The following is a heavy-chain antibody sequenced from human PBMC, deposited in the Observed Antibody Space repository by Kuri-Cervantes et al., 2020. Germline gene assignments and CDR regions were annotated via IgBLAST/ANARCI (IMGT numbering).Heavy chain of an antibody. J-gene: IGHJ4*02. CDR2: ISYDGSNK. CDR3: ARDAFVVVPAAMGSYFDY. Sequence: GGSLRLSCAASGFTFSSYAMHWVRQAPGKGLEWVAVISYDGSNKYYADSVKGRFTISRDNSKNTLYLQMNSLRAEDTAVYYCARDAFVVVPAAMGSYFDYWGQGTLVTVSS. V-gene: IGHV3-30-3*01. D-gene: IGHD2-2*01. CDR1: GFTFSSYA.